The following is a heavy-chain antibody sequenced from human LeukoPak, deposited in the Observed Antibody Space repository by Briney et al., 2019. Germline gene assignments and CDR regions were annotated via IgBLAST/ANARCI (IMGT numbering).Heavy chain of an antibody. Sequence: GGSLRLSCAASGFTFSSYGMHWVRQAPGKGLEWVAVIWYDGSNKYYADSVKGRFTISRDNSKNTLYLQMNSLRAEDTAVYYCAKAGRDVYTAPENYYYYMDVWGKGTTVTVSS. J-gene: IGHJ6*03. D-gene: IGHD5-24*01. CDR1: GFTFSSYG. V-gene: IGHV3-33*06. CDR3: AKAGRDVYTAPENYYYYMDV. CDR2: IWYDGSNK.